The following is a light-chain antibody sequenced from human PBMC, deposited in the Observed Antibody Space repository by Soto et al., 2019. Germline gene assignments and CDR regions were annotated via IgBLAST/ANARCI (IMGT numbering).Light chain of an antibody. J-gene: IGLJ1*01. CDR2: EVS. V-gene: IGLV2-14*01. CDR1: SSDVGGYNY. Sequence: QSALTQPASVSGSPGQSITISCTGTSSDVGGYNYVSWHQQHPGKAPKLMIYEVSNRPSGVSDRFSGSKSGDTASLTISGLQAEDEADYYCSSYTSSSTRVFGTGTKVTVL. CDR3: SSYTSSSTRV.